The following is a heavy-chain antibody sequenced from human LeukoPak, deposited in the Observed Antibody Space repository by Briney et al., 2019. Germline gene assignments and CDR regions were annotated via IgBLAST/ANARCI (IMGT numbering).Heavy chain of an antibody. CDR2: INAGNGNT. J-gene: IGHJ6*02. Sequence: ASVKVSCKASGYTFAKYAIHWVRQAPGQRLEWMGWINAGNGNTRYSQKFQGGVTIIRDTSASTAYMELSSLRSEDTAVYYCARSILVVPVASHYNYGVDVWGQGTTVTVSS. V-gene: IGHV1-3*01. CDR1: GYTFAKYA. D-gene: IGHD2-2*01. CDR3: ARSILVVPVASHYNYGVDV.